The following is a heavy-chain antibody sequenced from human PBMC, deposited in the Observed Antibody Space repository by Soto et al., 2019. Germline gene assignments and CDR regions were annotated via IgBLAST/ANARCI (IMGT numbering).Heavy chain of an antibody. J-gene: IGHJ6*03. Sequence: SETLSLTCAVYGGSFSGYYWSWIRQPPGKGLEWIGEINHSGSTNYNPSLKSRVTISVDTSKNQFSLKLSSVTAADTAVYYCARGYCSITSCYEGSYYYYYMDVWGKGTTVTVSS. D-gene: IGHD2-2*01. CDR3: ARGYCSITSCYEGSYYYYYMDV. CDR1: GGSFSGYY. V-gene: IGHV4-34*01. CDR2: INHSGST.